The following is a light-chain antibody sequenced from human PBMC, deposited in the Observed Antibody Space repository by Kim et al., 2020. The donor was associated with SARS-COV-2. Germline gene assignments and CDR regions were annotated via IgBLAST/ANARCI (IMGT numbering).Light chain of an antibody. CDR3: AAWDDSLNGWV. V-gene: IGLV1-44*01. CDR2: SNK. CDR1: ISNCGTTT. Sequence: GQRATIACSRSISNCGTTTLNWSQQLPGTAPNLLIFSNKQRPSGVPDLFSGSKSGTSASLAISGLQSEDEADYYCAAWDDSLNGWVFGGGTQLTVL. J-gene: IGLJ3*02.